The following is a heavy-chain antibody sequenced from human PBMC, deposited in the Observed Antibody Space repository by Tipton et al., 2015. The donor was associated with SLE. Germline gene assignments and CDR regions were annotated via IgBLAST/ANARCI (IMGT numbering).Heavy chain of an antibody. J-gene: IGHJ2*01. CDR3: ARVRGVYCSSTSCYNWYFDL. CDR1: GGSISSGGYY. CDR2: IYYSGST. V-gene: IGHV4-31*03. D-gene: IGHD2-2*02. Sequence: TLSLTCTVSGGSISSGGYYWSWIRQHPGKGLEWIGYIYYSGSTYYNPSLKSRVTISVDTSKNQFSLKLSSVTAADTAVYYCARVRGVYCSSTSCYNWYFDLWGRGTLVTVSS.